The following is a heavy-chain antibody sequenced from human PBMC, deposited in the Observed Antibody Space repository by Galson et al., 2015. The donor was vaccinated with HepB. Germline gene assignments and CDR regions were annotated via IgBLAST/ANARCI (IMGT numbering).Heavy chain of an antibody. CDR2: ISSSSSYT. V-gene: IGHV3-11*05. D-gene: IGHD6-19*01. CDR1: GFTFSDYY. J-gene: IGHJ4*02. Sequence: SLRLSCAASGFTFSDYYMSWIRQAPGKGLEWVSYISSSSSYTNYADSVKGRFTISRDNAKNSLYLQMNSLRAEDTAVYYCARDIPSKVYSSGWYGNFDYWGQGTLVTVSS. CDR3: ARDIPSKVYSSGWYGNFDY.